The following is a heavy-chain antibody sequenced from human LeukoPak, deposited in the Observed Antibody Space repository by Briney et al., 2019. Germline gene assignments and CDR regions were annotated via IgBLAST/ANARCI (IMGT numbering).Heavy chain of an antibody. Sequence: GGSLRLSCAASGFTLLNYVMSWVRQAPGRALEWVSAISGSSGLTYYADSVKGRFTISRDNSKNTLFLQMNSLRAEDTAVYYCARRGESASYGDYRFDYWGQGTLVTVSP. J-gene: IGHJ4*02. V-gene: IGHV3-23*01. D-gene: IGHD4-17*01. CDR1: GFTLLNYV. CDR3: ARRGESASYGDYRFDY. CDR2: ISGSSGLT.